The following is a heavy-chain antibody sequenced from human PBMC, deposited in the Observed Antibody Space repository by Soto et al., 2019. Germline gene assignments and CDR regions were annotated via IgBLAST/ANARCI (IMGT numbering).Heavy chain of an antibody. D-gene: IGHD3-10*01. J-gene: IGHJ4*02. CDR2: IYFTGST. CDR1: GGSITSFY. CDR3: ARHMAPGGSGNFDS. V-gene: IGHV4-59*01. Sequence: SETLSLTCNVSGGSITSFYWDWLRQPPGKGLEWIGYIYFTGSTNYNPSLASRATMSIDSSKRQFSLKLRSVSAADTAVYFCARHMAPGGSGNFDSWGQGTLVTVSS.